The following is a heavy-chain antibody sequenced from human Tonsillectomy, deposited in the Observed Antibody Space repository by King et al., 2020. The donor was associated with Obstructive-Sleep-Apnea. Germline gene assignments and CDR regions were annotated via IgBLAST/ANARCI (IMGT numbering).Heavy chain of an antibody. V-gene: IGHV3-9*01. CDR2: ISWNSGSI. Sequence: VQLVESGGGLVQPGRSLRLSCVASGFTFDDYAMHWVRQAPGKGLEWVSGISWNSGSIGYVDSVKGRFTTSRDNVKKSLYLQMNSLRVEDTALYYCAKDKDSSGWYADYWGQGTLVTVSS. CDR1: GFTFDDYA. J-gene: IGHJ4*02. D-gene: IGHD6-19*01. CDR3: AKDKDSSGWYADY.